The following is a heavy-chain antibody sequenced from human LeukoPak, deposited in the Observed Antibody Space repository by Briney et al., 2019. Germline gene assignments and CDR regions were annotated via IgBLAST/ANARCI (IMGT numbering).Heavy chain of an antibody. Sequence: SETLSLTCTVSGGSISSYYWSWIRHPPRKGLERGGYIYYRGSTNYHPSLNSRISISVDTSKSQFTLKLTSVTAADTAVYYCARDWERVRGAFDIWGEGTMVSVSS. D-gene: IGHD1-26*01. V-gene: IGHV4-59*12. CDR3: ARDWERVRGAFDI. CDR1: GGSISSYY. J-gene: IGHJ3*02. CDR2: IYYRGST.